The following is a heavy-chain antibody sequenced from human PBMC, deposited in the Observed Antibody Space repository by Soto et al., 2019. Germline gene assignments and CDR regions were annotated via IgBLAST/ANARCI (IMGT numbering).Heavy chain of an antibody. CDR3: ARWDFWSGYGMDV. CDR2: IYHSGST. D-gene: IGHD3-3*01. J-gene: IGHJ6*02. CDR1: GGSISSGGYS. V-gene: IGHV4-30-2*01. Sequence: SETLSLTCAVSGGSISSGGYSWSWIRQPPGKGLEWIGYIYHSGSTYYNPSLKSRVTISVDRSKNQFSLKLSSVTAADTAVYYCARWDFWSGYGMDVCGQGSTVTVSS.